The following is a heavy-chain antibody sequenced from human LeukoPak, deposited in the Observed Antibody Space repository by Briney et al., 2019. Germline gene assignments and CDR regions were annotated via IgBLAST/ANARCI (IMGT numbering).Heavy chain of an antibody. V-gene: IGHV4-34*01. CDR1: GGSFSGYY. Sequence: PSETLSLTCAVYGGSFSGYYWSWIRQPPGKGLEWIGEINHSGSTNYNPSLKSRVTISVDTSKNQFSLKLSSVTAADTAVYYCASAAKRRYDFWSGQSFDYWGQGTLVTVSS. J-gene: IGHJ4*02. CDR3: ASAAKRRYDFWSGQSFDY. CDR2: INHSGST. D-gene: IGHD3-3*01.